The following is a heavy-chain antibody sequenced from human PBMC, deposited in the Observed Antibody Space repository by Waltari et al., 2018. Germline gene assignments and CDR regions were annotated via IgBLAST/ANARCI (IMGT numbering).Heavy chain of an antibody. CDR1: GFTFSSYS. CDR3: ARDPRLYYMDV. V-gene: IGHV3-48*04. CDR2: MISSSSTI. J-gene: IGHJ6*03. Sequence: EVQLVESGGGLVQPGGSLRLSCAASGFTFSSYSMNWVRQAPGKGLEWVSYMISSSSTIYYADSVKGRFTISRDNAKNSLYLQMNSLRAEDTAVYYCARDPRLYYMDVWGKGTTVTVSS.